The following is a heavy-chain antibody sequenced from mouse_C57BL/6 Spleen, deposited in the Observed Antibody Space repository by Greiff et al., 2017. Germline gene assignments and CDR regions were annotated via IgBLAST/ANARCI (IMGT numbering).Heavy chain of an antibody. J-gene: IGHJ2*01. CDR1: GFSLTSYG. V-gene: IGHV2-3*01. D-gene: IGHD1-1*01. CDR2: IWGDGST. CDR3: AKTAVVADY. Sequence: VQLQESGPGLVAPSPSLSITCTVSGFSLTSYGVSWVRQPPGKGLEWLGVIWGDGSTNYHSALISRLSISKDNAKSQVCLKLNSLQTDDTGTYYCAKTAVVADYWGQGTTLTVSS.